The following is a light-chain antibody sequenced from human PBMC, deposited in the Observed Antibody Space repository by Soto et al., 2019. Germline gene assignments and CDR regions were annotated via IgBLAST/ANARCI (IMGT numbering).Light chain of an antibody. CDR3: QQYYSPPLT. J-gene: IGKJ4*02. Sequence: DIVMTQSPDSLAVSLGERATINCKSSQSVLYSSNNKNYLAWYQKKPGEPPKLLIEWASTPESGVPDRFSGNGSGTDVTFTISSLQAEDVAVYYCQQYYSPPLTFGGGTKVDIK. CDR2: WAS. CDR1: QSVLYSSNNKNY. V-gene: IGKV4-1*01.